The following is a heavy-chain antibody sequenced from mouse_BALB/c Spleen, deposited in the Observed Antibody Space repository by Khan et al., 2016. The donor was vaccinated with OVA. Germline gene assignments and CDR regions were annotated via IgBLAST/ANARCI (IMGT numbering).Heavy chain of an antibody. Sequence: QVQLKQSGAELAKPGASVTLSCKASGYTFTNYWILWVKQRLGQGLEWFGYFIPSTGYTEYNQTFKNKATFTPDTSYNPVYLQLSSLTSEDSAVYYCARRGRRWNIDYWGQGTTLTVSS. V-gene: IGHV1-7*01. D-gene: IGHD1-1*01. CDR2: FIPSTGYT. J-gene: IGHJ2*01. CDR1: GYTFTNYW. CDR3: ARRGRRWNIDY.